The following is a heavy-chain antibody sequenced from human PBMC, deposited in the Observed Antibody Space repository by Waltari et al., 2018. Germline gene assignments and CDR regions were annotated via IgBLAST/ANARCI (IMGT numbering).Heavy chain of an antibody. D-gene: IGHD6-19*01. CDR2: IYYSGST. CDR1: GGSISSYY. CDR3: ARTVAGIWDNLYYYYYYMDV. J-gene: IGHJ6*03. V-gene: IGHV4-59*01. Sequence: QVQLQESGPGLVKPSETLSLTCTVSGGSISSYYWSWIRQPPGKGLEWIGYIYYSGSTNYNPSLKSRVTISVDTSKNQFSLKLSSVTAADTAVYYCARTVAGIWDNLYYYYYYMDVWGKGTTVTISS.